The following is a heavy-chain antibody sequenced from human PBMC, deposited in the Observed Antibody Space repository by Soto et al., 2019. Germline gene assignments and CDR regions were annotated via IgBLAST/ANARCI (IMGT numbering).Heavy chain of an antibody. V-gene: IGHV3-33*01. CDR3: TRAGSSSWFDY. Sequence: GGSLRLSCAASGFTFSSYVMHWVRQAPGKGLEWVAVIWYDGTNIYYADSVKGRFTISRDNSKNTLYLQMNSLRAEDTAVYFCTRAGSSSWFDYWGQGTLVTVSS. CDR1: GFTFSSYV. CDR2: IWYDGTNI. J-gene: IGHJ5*01. D-gene: IGHD6-13*01.